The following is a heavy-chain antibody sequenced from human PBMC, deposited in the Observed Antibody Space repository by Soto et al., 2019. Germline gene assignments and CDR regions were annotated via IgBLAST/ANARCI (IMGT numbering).Heavy chain of an antibody. V-gene: IGHV1-69*12. Sequence: QVQLVQSGAEVKKPGSSVKVSCKASGGTFSSYAISWVRQAPGQGLEWMGGIIPIFGTANYAQKFQGRVTITADESTSTADMELSSLRAEDTAVYYCARLGGEDPEYCGYPLNYYYYGLDVWGHGPTVTVSS. CDR2: IIPIFGTA. J-gene: IGHJ6*02. D-gene: IGHD5-12*01. CDR1: GGTFSSYA. CDR3: ARLGGEDPEYCGYPLNYYYYGLDV.